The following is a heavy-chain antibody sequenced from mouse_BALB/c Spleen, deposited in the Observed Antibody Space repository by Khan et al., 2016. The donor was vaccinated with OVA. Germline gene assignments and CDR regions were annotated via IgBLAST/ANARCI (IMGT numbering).Heavy chain of an antibody. D-gene: IGHD2-1*01. CDR3: TNGNYGWFAY. CDR2: ISSAATYT. J-gene: IGHJ3*01. Sequence: EVELVESGGGLVEPGGSLKLSCAASGFTFSSFVMSWVRQTPEKRLEWVATISSAATYTYYPDSVKGRFTISRDNAKNTLYLPMNSLRSDDTAIDYCTNGNYGWFAYWGQGTLVTVST. CDR1: GFTFSSFV. V-gene: IGHV5-9-1*01.